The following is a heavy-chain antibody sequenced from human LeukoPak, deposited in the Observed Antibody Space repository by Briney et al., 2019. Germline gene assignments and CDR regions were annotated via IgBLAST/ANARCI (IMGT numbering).Heavy chain of an antibody. CDR1: GFTFSSYG. CDR2: ISSSSSTI. CDR3: ARSRGNSGSYPLDY. V-gene: IGHV3-48*01. J-gene: IGHJ4*02. D-gene: IGHD1-26*01. Sequence: GGSLRLSCAASGFTFSSYGMSWVRQAPGKGLEWISYISSSSSTIYYAESVKGRFTISRDNAKNSLYLQMNSLRVEDTAVYYCARSRGNSGSYPLDYWGQGTLVTVSS.